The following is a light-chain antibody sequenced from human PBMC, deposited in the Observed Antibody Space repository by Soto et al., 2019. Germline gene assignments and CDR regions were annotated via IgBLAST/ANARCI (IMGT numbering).Light chain of an antibody. CDR1: QSISSY. J-gene: IGKJ5*01. V-gene: IGKV1-39*01. CDR3: KQSYSTPQVT. CDR2: AAS. Sequence: DIQMTQSPSSLSASVGDRVTITCRASQSISSYLNWYQQKPGKAPKLLIYAASSLQSGVLSRFSGSGSGTDFTLTISSLQPEDFATYYYKQSYSTPQVTFGQGTRLEIK.